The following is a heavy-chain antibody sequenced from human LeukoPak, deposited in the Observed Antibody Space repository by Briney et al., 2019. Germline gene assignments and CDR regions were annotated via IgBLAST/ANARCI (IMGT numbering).Heavy chain of an antibody. J-gene: IGHJ6*02. D-gene: IGHD3-10*01. V-gene: IGHV4-34*01. CDR3: ARTPRRTMVRGNYGMDV. Sequence: SETLSLTCAVYGGSFSGYYWSWICQPPGKGLEWIGEINHSGSTNYNPSLKSRVTISVDTSKNQFSLKLSSVTGADTAVYYCARTPRRTMVRGNYGMDVWGQGTTVTVSS. CDR1: GGSFSGYY. CDR2: INHSGST.